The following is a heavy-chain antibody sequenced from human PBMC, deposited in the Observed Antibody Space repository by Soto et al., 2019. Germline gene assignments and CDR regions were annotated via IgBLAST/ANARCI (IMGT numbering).Heavy chain of an antibody. V-gene: IGHV3-53*01. D-gene: IGHD1-1*01. CDR3: AAERGGGGY. Sequence: EVQLVESGGGLIQPGGSLRLSCAVSGFTVSNNYMSWVRQAPGKGLEGVSVIYSGGYTAYGDSVKGRFTISRDNSKNTIYLQMNALGARVPAFYYCAAERGGGGYWGQGTLVTVSS. CDR2: IYSGGYT. J-gene: IGHJ4*02. CDR1: GFTVSNNY.